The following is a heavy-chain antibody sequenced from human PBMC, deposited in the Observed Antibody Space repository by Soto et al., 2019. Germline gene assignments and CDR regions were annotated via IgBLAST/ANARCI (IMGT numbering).Heavy chain of an antibody. CDR2: LGGGGDT. J-gene: IGHJ4*02. Sequence: GGSLRLSCAASGFTFGTYTMNWVRQAPGKGLEWVSALGGGGDTHYTESVKGRFTISRDYSKNILLLQMNSLRDEDSAIYYCTKDRHPDGIWTFDFWGQGTLVTVSS. V-gene: IGHV3-23*01. CDR1: GFTFGTYT. D-gene: IGHD3-9*01. CDR3: TKDRHPDGIWTFDF.